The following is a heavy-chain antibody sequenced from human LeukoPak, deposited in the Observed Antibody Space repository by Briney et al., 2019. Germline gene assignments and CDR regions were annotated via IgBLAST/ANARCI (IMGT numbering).Heavy chain of an antibody. D-gene: IGHD2-8*01. CDR2: ISSSSSYI. J-gene: IGHJ6*04. CDR1: GFTFSSYS. V-gene: IGHV3-21*01. CDR3: ARDMRPYCTNGVCYRMDV. Sequence: GGSLRLSCAASGFTFSSYSMNWVRQAPGKGLEWVSSISSSSSYIYYADSVKGRFTISRDNAKNSLYLQMNSLRAEDTAVYYCARDMRPYCTNGVCYRMDVWGKGTTVTVSP.